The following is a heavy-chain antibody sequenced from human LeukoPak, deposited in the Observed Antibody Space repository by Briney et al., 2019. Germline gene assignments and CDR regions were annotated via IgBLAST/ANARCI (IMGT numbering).Heavy chain of an antibody. Sequence: PGGSLRLSCAASGFTFSDYYMSWIRQAPGKGLEWVSYISSSGSTIYYADSVKARFTISRDNAKNSLYPQMNSLRAEDTAVYYCARDRSSGWSYGMDVWGQGTTVTVSS. CDR1: GFTFSDYY. CDR3: ARDRSSGWSYGMDV. D-gene: IGHD6-19*01. CDR2: ISSSGSTI. J-gene: IGHJ6*02. V-gene: IGHV3-11*01.